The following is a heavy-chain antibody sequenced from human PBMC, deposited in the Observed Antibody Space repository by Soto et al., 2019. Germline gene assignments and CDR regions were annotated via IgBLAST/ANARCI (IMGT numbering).Heavy chain of an antibody. CDR3: AAGGTRWLHSPFDY. Sequence: QVQLVQSGAEVKKPGASVKVSCKVSGHTLTELSMHWVRLAPGKGLEWMGGFDPEDGETISAQKFQGRVTMTEDTSTHSTYLELSSLRSEDTAVYYCAAGGTRWLHSPFDYWGQGTLVTISS. CDR2: FDPEDGET. D-gene: IGHD1-1*01. CDR1: GHTLTELS. J-gene: IGHJ4*02. V-gene: IGHV1-24*01.